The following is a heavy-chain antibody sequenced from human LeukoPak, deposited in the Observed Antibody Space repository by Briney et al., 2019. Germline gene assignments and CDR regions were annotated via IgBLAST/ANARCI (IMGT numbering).Heavy chain of an antibody. V-gene: IGHV3-23*01. D-gene: IGHD5-12*01. CDR1: GFSFSSYA. CDR3: ARGGYRNAFDI. CDR2: ISGSGGST. Sequence: QTGGSLRLSCAASGFSFSSYAMSWVRQAPGKGLEWVSAISGSGGSTDYADSVKGRFTISRDNAKNSLYLQMNSLRAEDTAVYYCARGGYRNAFDIWGQGTMVTVSS. J-gene: IGHJ3*02.